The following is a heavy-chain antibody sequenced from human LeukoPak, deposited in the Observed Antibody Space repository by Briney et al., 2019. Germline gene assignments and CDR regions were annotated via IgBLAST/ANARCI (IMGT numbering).Heavy chain of an antibody. Sequence: PLASVKVSCKASGYIFSDYYLHWVRQAPGQGPELLGWINPNTGVTKSPQTFQGRVAMTRDTSINTAYMEMTSLTFDDTAVYYCARPLGVHSAPLKYWGQGTLVTVSS. CDR2: INPNTGVT. J-gene: IGHJ4*02. V-gene: IGHV1-2*02. CDR1: GYIFSDYY. D-gene: IGHD3-3*01. CDR3: ARPLGVHSAPLKY.